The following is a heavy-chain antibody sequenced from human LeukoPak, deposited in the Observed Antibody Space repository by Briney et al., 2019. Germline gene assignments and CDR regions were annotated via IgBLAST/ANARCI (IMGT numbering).Heavy chain of an antibody. CDR1: GFTFSTHT. Sequence: PGGSLRLSCVASGFTFSTHTMYWVRLAPGKGLEWVSIIGRGGGGIHYTDSVRGRFTISRDDSKNTLYLQMNSLRAEDTALYYCAHDPNWEMDYWGQGVLATVSS. CDR3: AHDPNWEMDY. CDR2: IGRGGGGI. J-gene: IGHJ4*02. V-gene: IGHV3-23*01. D-gene: IGHD7-27*01.